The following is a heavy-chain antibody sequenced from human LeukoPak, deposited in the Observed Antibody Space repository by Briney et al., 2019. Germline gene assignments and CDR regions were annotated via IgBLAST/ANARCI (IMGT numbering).Heavy chain of an antibody. J-gene: IGHJ6*02. CDR1: GFTFSSSA. D-gene: IGHD6-13*01. CDR3: AATISADTDYYGMDV. CDR2: IVVGTGNT. Sequence: SVKVSCKASGFTFSSSAIQWVRQSRGQRLEWIGWIVVGTGNTNYAQKLQERVTITRDMSTSTAYMELSSLRSEDTAVYYCAATISADTDYYGMDVWGQGTTVTVSS. V-gene: IGHV1-58*02.